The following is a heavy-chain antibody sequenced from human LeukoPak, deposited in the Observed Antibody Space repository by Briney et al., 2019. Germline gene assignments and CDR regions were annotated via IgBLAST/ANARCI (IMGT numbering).Heavy chain of an antibody. D-gene: IGHD5-18*01. CDR2: IYSDGST. V-gene: IGHV3-66*01. CDR3: ARVDTYGYGGFDY. CDR1: GFTVSNNY. Sequence: SGGSLRLSCAASGFTVSNNYMSWVRQAPGKGLEWVSIIYSDGSTYYADSVKGRFTISRDNSKNTLYLQMKSLRAEDTAVYYCARVDTYGYGGFDYWGQGTLVTVSS. J-gene: IGHJ4*02.